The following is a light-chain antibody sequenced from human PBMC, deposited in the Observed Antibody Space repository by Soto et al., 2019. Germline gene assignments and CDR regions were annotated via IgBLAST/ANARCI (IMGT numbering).Light chain of an antibody. J-gene: IGLJ1*01. CDR1: SSDVGGYNY. CDR3: SSYAGINNLV. CDR2: AVS. Sequence: QSVLTRPPSAPGSLGQSVTISCTGTSSDVGGYNYVSWYQQHPGKAPKLMIYAVSKRSSEVPDRFSGSKSGNTASLTVSGLQAEDEADYYCSSYAGINNLVFGTGTKVTVL. V-gene: IGLV2-8*01.